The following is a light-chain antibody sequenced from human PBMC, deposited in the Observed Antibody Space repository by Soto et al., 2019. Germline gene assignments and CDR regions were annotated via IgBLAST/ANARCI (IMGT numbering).Light chain of an antibody. J-gene: IGLJ1*01. CDR1: SSDLAIYNY. V-gene: IGLV2-14*01. CDR3: ASYAGTRIFV. CDR2: QVT. Sequence: QSVLTQPASVSGSPGQSITISCTGTSSDLAIYNYVSWYQQQPGKAPKLMIYQVTNRPSGVSNRFSGYRSGSTASLTVSGLQADDEADYYCASYAGTRIFVFGSGTKVTVL.